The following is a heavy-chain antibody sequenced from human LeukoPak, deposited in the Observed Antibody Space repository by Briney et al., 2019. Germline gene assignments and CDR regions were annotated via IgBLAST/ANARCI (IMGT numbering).Heavy chain of an antibody. CDR1: GYSISSGYY. D-gene: IGHD4-23*01. Sequence: SETLSLTCAVSGYSISSGYYWGWIRQPPGKGLQWVGSIFQRGYSYYNPSLKSRVTISVDTSKNQFSLKLSSVTAADTAVYYCAGDKEASGNGRPNWFDPWGQGTLVTVSS. V-gene: IGHV4-38-2*01. CDR3: AGDKEASGNGRPNWFDP. CDR2: IFQRGYS. J-gene: IGHJ5*02.